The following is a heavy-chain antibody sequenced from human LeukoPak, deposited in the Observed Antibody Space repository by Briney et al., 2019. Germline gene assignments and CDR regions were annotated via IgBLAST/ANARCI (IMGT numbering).Heavy chain of an antibody. D-gene: IGHD4-17*01. CDR2: INHSGST. Sequence: SETLSLTCGVYGGSFIGYYWSWIRQPPGRGLEWIGEINHSGSTNYNPSLKSRVTISVDTSKRQFSLKLSSVTAADTAVYYCSKGGPHTVTTYRWFDPWGQGTLVTVSS. CDR3: SKGGPHTVTTYRWFDP. V-gene: IGHV4-34*01. J-gene: IGHJ5*02. CDR1: GGSFIGYY.